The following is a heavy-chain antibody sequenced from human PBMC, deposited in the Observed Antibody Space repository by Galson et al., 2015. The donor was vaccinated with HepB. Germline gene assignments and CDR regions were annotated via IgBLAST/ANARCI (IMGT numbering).Heavy chain of an antibody. Sequence: SLRLSGADYGFTFSDYYMMWTRQAPGKGLEWVSYISSSSSYTNYADSVKGRFTISRNNAKNSLYLQMNSLRAEDTAVYYWARNSGYAPGEVYWGQGTLVTVSS. CDR2: ISSSSSYT. CDR3: ARNSGYAPGEVY. V-gene: IGHV3-11*06. CDR1: GFTFSDYY. J-gene: IGHJ4*02. D-gene: IGHD5-12*01.